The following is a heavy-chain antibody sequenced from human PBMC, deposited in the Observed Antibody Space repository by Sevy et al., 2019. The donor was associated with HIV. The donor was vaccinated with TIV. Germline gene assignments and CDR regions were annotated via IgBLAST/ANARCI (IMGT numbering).Heavy chain of an antibody. CDR3: ARYLEFYDYGDYGPAFTPDY. J-gene: IGHJ4*02. V-gene: IGHV3-33*01. CDR1: GFTFNSYG. Sequence: GGSLRLSCATSGFTFNSYGMHWVRQAPGKGLEWVALIWFDGSNKYYADSVKGRFTISRDIVKNTLHIQMNSLRAEATAVYYCARYLEFYDYGDYGPAFTPDYWGQGTLVTVSS. D-gene: IGHD4-17*01. CDR2: IWFDGSNK.